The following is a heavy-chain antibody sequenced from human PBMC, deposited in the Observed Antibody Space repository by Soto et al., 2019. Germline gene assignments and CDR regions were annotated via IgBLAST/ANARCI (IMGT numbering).Heavy chain of an antibody. CDR3: ARGGGTPGLYGTIPGNWFDP. V-gene: IGHV4-31*03. J-gene: IGHJ5*02. CDR1: GGSISSGGYY. Sequence: QVQLQESGPGLVKPSQTLSLTCTVSGGSISSGGYYWSWIRQHPGKGLEWIGYIYYSGSTYYNPSPKSRVTISVDTSKNQFSLKLSSVTAADTAVYYCARGGGTPGLYGTIPGNWFDPWGQGTLVTVSS. D-gene: IGHD3-10*01. CDR2: IYYSGST.